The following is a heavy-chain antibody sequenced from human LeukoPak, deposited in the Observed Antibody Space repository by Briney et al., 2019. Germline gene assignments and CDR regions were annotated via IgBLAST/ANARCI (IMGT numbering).Heavy chain of an antibody. J-gene: IGHJ4*02. CDR1: GGSFSGYY. Sequence: SETLSLXCAVYGGSFSGYYWSWIRQPPGKGLEWIGEINHSGSTNYNPSLKSRVTISVDTSKNQFSLKLSSVTAADTAVYYCARAGASAYWGQGTLVTVSS. V-gene: IGHV4-34*01. D-gene: IGHD1-26*01. CDR3: ARAGASAY. CDR2: INHSGST.